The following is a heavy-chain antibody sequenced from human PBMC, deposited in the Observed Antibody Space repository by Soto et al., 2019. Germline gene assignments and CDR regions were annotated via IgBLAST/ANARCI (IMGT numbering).Heavy chain of an antibody. J-gene: IGHJ6*02. Sequence: QVQLVQSGAEVKKPGASVKVSCKASGYTLTTYGLSWVRQAPGQGLEWMGRINNVNTNYPQKFQGRVTMTTDTSTRTTYMELRSLTSDDTAVYYCARDHSRSYYYGMDVWGQGTTVTVSS. CDR3: ARDHSRSYYYGMDV. CDR2: INNVNT. CDR1: GYTLTTYG. D-gene: IGHD4-4*01. V-gene: IGHV1-18*01.